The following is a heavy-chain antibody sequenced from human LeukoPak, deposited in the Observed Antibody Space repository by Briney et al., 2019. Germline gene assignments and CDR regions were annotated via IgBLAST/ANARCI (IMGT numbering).Heavy chain of an antibody. V-gene: IGHV3-21*01. CDR2: ISSSSSYI. J-gene: IGHJ6*03. CDR3: ARDGGVVLTHYYYYMDV. CDR1: GFTFSSYS. Sequence: GGSLRLSCAASGFTFSSYSMNWVRQAPGKGLEWVSSISSSSSYIYYADSVKGRFTIFRDNAKNSLYLQMNSLRAEDTAVYYCARDGGVVLTHYYYYMDVWGKGTTVTISS. D-gene: IGHD3-22*01.